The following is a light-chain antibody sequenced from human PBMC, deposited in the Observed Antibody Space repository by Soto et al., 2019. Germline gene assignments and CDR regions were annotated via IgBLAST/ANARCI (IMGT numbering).Light chain of an antibody. J-gene: IGKJ1*01. CDR2: GAS. CDR3: QQSYSTPWT. CDR1: QSISSN. Sequence: EIVMTQSPATLSVSPGERATLSCWASQSISSNLAWYQQKAGQAPRLLIYGASTRATGIPARFSGSGSGTDFTLTISSLQPEDFATYYCQQSYSTPWTFGQGTKVDIK. V-gene: IGKV3-15*01.